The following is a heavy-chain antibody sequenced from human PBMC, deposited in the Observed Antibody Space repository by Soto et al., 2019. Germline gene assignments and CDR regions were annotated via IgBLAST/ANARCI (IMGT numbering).Heavy chain of an antibody. V-gene: IGHV4-59*01. J-gene: IGHJ4*02. D-gene: IGHD4-17*01. Sequence: SETLSLTCTVSGGSISSYYWSWIRQPPGKGLEWIGYIYYSGSTNYNPSLKSRVTISVDTSKNQFSLKLSSVTAADTAVYYCTTDGATVTTSDFDCWGQGTLVTVSS. CDR2: IYYSGST. CDR3: TTDGATVTTSDFDC. CDR1: GGSISSYY.